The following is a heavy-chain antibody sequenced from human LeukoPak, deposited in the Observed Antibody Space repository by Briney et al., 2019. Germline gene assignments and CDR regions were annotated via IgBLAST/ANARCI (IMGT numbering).Heavy chain of an antibody. CDR1: GYTFSNFW. V-gene: IGHV5-51*01. CDR3: ARRRSYGGGDAFDI. D-gene: IGHD4-23*01. Sequence: GESLKISCQGSGYTFSNFWIGWVRQKPGKGLEWMGIIYPGDSDTRYSPSFQGQVTISADKSISTAYLQWSSLKASDTAMYYCARRRSYGGGDAFDIWGQGTMVTVSS. CDR2: IYPGDSDT. J-gene: IGHJ3*02.